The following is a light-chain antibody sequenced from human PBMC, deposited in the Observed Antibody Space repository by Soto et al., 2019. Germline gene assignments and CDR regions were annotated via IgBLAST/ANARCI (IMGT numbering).Light chain of an antibody. CDR3: QQYNSSPLT. J-gene: IGKJ4*01. CDR1: QGISSY. V-gene: IGKV1-27*01. CDR2: AAS. Sequence: DIQMNQSPSSLSASVGDRVTITCRASQGISSYLAWYQQKPGKAPQLLIYAASTLHSGVPSRFSGSGSATEFTLPISSLQPEDVATYYCQQYNSSPLTFGGGTRVAV.